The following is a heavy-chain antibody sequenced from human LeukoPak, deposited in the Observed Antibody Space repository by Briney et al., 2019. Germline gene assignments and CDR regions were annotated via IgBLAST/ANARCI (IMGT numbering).Heavy chain of an antibody. Sequence: ASVKVSCKASGYSFTTFGISWVRQAPGQGPEWMGWISAYNGKSNYLQKFQGRVTMTADASTSTAYMELRSLRSDDTAVYYCARSLNHREDYWGQGTLVTVSS. V-gene: IGHV1-18*01. CDR2: ISAYNGKS. J-gene: IGHJ4*02. CDR1: GYSFTTFG. D-gene: IGHD1-14*01. CDR3: ARSLNHREDY.